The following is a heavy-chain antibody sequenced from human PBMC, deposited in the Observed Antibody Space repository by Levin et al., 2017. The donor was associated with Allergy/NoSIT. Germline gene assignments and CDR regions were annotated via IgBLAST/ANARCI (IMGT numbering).Heavy chain of an antibody. J-gene: IGHJ4*02. CDR2: IDWDDDK. D-gene: IGHD6-19*01. V-gene: IGHV2-70*01. Sequence: SGPTLVKPPQTLTLTCTFSGFSLSTSGMCVSWIRQPPGKALEWLALIDWDDDKYYSTSLKTRLTISKDTSKNQVVLTMTNMDPVDTATYYCARQQWLERPKPPHFDYWGQGTLVTVSS. CDR1: GFSLSTSGMC. CDR3: ARQQWLERPKPPHFDY.